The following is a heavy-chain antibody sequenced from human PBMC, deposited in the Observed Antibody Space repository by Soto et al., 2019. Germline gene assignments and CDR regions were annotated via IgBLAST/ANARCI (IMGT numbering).Heavy chain of an antibody. CDR1: GASFRDFF. CDR3: AKPLVFCGGGGCYGGFDY. V-gene: IGHV4-34*01. J-gene: IGHJ4*02. CDR2: INHSGGT. Sequence: PSETLSLTCAVSGASFRDFFWSWVRQPPGKGLEWIGEINHSGGTSYNPSLKSRVTMSVDTSRNQFSLRLTSATAADTAVYYCAKPLVFCGGGGCYGGFDYGGREPLVPFSS. D-gene: IGHD2-15*01.